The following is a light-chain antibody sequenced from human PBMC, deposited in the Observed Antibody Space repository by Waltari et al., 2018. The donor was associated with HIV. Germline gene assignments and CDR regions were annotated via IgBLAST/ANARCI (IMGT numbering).Light chain of an antibody. CDR2: RTN. J-gene: IGLJ1*01. Sequence: QSVLTQPPSASGTPGQRVTISCSGSNSNIGSKDVYWFQHLPGTAPKLPIYRTNQRRSGVPDRVSGSKSGTSASLAISGLRSDDEADYYCAAWDDTLSSYVFGTGTTVTV. CDR3: AAWDDTLSSYV. CDR1: NSNIGSKD. V-gene: IGLV1-47*01.